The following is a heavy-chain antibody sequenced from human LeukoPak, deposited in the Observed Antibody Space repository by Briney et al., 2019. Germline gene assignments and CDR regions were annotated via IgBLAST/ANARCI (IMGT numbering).Heavy chain of an antibody. CDR2: ISGSGGST. D-gene: IGHD3-3*01. Sequence: GGSLRLSCVASGFTFSSYAMSWVRQTPGKGLEWVXXISGSGGSTYYADSVXGRFTISRDNSKNTLFLQMNSLRAEDTAPYYCAKSVAIYFYYGLDVWGQGTTVTVSS. V-gene: IGHV3-23*01. CDR1: GFTFSSYA. CDR3: AKSVAIYFYYGLDV. J-gene: IGHJ6*02.